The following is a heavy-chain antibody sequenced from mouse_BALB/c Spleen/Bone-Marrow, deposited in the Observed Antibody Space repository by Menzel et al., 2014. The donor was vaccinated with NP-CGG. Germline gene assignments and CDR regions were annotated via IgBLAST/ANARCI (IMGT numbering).Heavy chain of an antibody. CDR2: ISDGGSYT. D-gene: IGHD1-1*01. CDR1: GFTFSNYY. Sequence: EVKLMESGGGLVKPGGSLKLSCAASGFTFSNYYMYWVRQTPEKRLEWVATISDGGSYTYYPDSVKGRFTISRDNAKNNLYLQMSSLKSEDTAMYYCARALYGSSYGFAYWGQGTLVTVPA. J-gene: IGHJ3*01. V-gene: IGHV5-4*02. CDR3: ARALYGSSYGFAY.